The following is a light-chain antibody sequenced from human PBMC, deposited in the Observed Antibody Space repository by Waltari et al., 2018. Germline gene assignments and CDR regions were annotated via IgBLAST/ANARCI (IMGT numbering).Light chain of an antibody. Sequence: QSALTQPASVSGSPGPSITISCTGTSSDVGRYNFFSWYQQPPGKAPQLIIYEVNKRPSGVSNRLSGSKSGNTASLTISGLQAEDESDYYCCSYAGRSTWVFGGGTKVTVL. CDR1: SSDVGRYNF. CDR2: EVN. V-gene: IGLV2-23*02. J-gene: IGLJ3*02. CDR3: CSYAGRSTWV.